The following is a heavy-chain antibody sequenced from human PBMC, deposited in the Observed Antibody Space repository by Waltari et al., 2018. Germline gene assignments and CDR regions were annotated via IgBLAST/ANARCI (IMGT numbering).Heavy chain of an antibody. CDR1: GYALSDYA. D-gene: IGHD3-16*01. CDR2: INAGNGYT. CDR3: ARGGLAGGFDI. J-gene: IGHJ3*02. V-gene: IGHV1-3*01. Sequence: QVQLVQSGAEVKKPGASVKVSCQASGYALSDYAIHWVRQAPGQRLEWMGWINAGNGYTKYSQNFQGRVTFTRDTSASTAYMELSTLRSEDTAVYYCARGGLAGGFDIWGQGTVVTVFS.